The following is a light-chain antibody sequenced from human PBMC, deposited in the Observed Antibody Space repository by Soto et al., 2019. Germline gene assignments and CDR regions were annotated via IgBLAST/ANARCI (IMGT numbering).Light chain of an antibody. CDR3: QQYGSSLIT. Sequence: EIALTQSPGTLSLSPGERATLSCRASQSVSSDYLAWYQQKPGQAPRLLIYGASRRATGIPDRFSGSGSGTDFTLTINRLEPEDFAVYYCQQYGSSLITFGQGTRLEIK. CDR2: GAS. CDR1: QSVSSDY. V-gene: IGKV3-20*01. J-gene: IGKJ5*01.